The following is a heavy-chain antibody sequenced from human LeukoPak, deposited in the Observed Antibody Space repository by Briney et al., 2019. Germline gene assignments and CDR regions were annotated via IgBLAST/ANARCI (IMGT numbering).Heavy chain of an antibody. V-gene: IGHV1-69*05. CDR1: GGTFSSYP. D-gene: IGHD4-11*01. CDR3: ASSALNYYYYYYYMDV. CDR2: IIPIFGTA. Sequence: ASVKVSCKVSGGTFSSYPISWVRQAPGQGLEWMGGIIPIFGTANYAQKFQGRVTITTDESTSTAYMELSSLRSEDTAVYYCASSALNYYYYYYYMDVWGKGTTVTVSS. J-gene: IGHJ6*03.